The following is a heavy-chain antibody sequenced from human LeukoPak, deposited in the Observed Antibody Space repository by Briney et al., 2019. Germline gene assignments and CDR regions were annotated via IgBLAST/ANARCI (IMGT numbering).Heavy chain of an antibody. J-gene: IGHJ6*02. CDR2: INPNSCGT. Sequence: ASVKVSFKASGYTFTGYYMHWVRQAPGQGLGWMVLINPNSCGTNYAHKFHGRFTMTRDTSISTAYMELSRLRSDDTAVYYCARGTDSSAWYGLDYYGMDVWGQGTTVTVCS. D-gene: IGHD6-13*01. V-gene: IGHV1-2*07. CDR1: GYTFTGYY. CDR3: ARGTDSSAWYGLDYYGMDV.